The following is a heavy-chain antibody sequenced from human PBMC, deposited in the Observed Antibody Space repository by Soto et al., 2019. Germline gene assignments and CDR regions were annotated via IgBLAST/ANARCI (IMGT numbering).Heavy chain of an antibody. J-gene: IGHJ6*02. D-gene: IGHD2-2*01. CDR1: GGTFSSYA. CDR3: AREVFPSWVQLLAAYYYGMDD. CDR2: IIPIFGTA. V-gene: IGHV1-69*06. Sequence: GASVKVSCKASGGTFSSYAISWVRQAPGQGLEWMGGIIPIFGTANYAQKFQGRVTITADKSTSTAYMELSSLRSEDTAVYYCAREVFPSWVQLLAAYYYGMDDWGQGATATVSS.